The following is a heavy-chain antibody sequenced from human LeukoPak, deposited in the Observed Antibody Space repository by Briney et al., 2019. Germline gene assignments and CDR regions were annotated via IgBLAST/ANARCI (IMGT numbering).Heavy chain of an antibody. CDR1: GYTFTGYY. D-gene: IGHD3-22*01. V-gene: IGHV1-2*02. J-gene: IGHJ4*02. Sequence: ASVKVSCKASGYTFTGYYMHWVRQAPGQGLEWMGWINPNSGGTNYAQKLQGRVTMTRDTSISTAYMELSRLRSDDTAVYYCARDTDSSGYYPFDYWGQGTLVTVSS. CDR3: ARDTDSSGYYPFDY. CDR2: INPNSGGT.